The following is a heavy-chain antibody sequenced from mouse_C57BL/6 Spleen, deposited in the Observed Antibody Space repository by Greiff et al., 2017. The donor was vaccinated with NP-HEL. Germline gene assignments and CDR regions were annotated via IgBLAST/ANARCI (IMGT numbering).Heavy chain of an antibody. D-gene: IGHD1-1*01. V-gene: IGHV5-16*01. J-gene: IGHJ1*03. Sequence: EVKVVESEGGLVQPGSSMKLSCTASGFTFSDYYMAWVRQVPEKGLEWVANINYDGSSTYYLDSLKSRFIISRDKAKNILYLQMSSLKSEDTATYYCARESYGSSYNWYFDVWGTGTTVTVSS. CDR1: GFTFSDYY. CDR3: ARESYGSSYNWYFDV. CDR2: INYDGSST.